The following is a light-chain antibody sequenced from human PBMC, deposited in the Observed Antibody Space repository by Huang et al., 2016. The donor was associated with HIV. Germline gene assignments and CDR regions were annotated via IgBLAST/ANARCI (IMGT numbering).Light chain of an antibody. Sequence: EIVMTQSPATLSVSPGERATLSCRASHSVSSNLAWYQQKPGQGPRLLIYGASTRATVIQARFSGSGSGTEFTLTISSLQSEDSAVYYCQQYNNWPLYTFGQGTKLEIK. CDR3: QQYNNWPLYT. J-gene: IGKJ2*01. CDR1: HSVSSN. CDR2: GAS. V-gene: IGKV3-15*01.